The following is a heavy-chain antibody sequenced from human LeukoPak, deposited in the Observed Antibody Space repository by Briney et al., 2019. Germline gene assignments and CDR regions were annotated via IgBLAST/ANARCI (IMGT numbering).Heavy chain of an antibody. D-gene: IGHD3-22*01. J-gene: IGHJ5*02. Sequence: PGGSLRLSCPASGFTFSSYGMHWVRQAPGKGLEWVAVIWYDGSNKYYADSVKGRFTISRDNSKNTLYLQMNSLRAEDTAVYYCARWASPDYYDRTRFDPWGQGTLVTVSS. CDR3: ARWASPDYYDRTRFDP. CDR1: GFTFSSYG. CDR2: IWYDGSNK. V-gene: IGHV3-33*01.